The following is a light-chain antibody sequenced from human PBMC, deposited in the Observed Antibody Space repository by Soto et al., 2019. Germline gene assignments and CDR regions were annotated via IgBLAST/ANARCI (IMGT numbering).Light chain of an antibody. Sequence: SYELTQPPSVSVSPGQTASITCSGDKLGDKYACWYQQKPGQSPVLVIYQDTKRPSGIPERFSGSNSGNTATLTISGTQALEEADYYCQAWDSGTVVFGGGTKLTVL. CDR1: KLGDKY. V-gene: IGLV3-1*01. CDR3: QAWDSGTVV. J-gene: IGLJ2*01. CDR2: QDT.